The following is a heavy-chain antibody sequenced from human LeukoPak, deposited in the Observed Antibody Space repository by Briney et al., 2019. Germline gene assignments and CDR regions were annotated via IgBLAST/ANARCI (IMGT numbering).Heavy chain of an antibody. J-gene: IGHJ5*02. Sequence: GGSLRLSCAASGFTFSSYSMNWVRQAPGKGLEWVSAISGSGGSTYYADSVKGRFTISRDNSKNTLYLQMNSLRAEDTAVYYCAKPRRTTMVRGVIGWFDPWGQGTLVTVSS. CDR1: GFTFSSYS. D-gene: IGHD3-10*01. CDR2: ISGSGGST. V-gene: IGHV3-23*01. CDR3: AKPRRTTMVRGVIGWFDP.